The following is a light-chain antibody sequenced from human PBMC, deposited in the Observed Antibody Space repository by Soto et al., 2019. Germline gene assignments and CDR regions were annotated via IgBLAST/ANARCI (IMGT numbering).Light chain of an antibody. V-gene: IGLV2-14*01. CDR3: SSYTGRSTYV. J-gene: IGLJ1*01. CDR1: SSDVGGYNF. Sequence: QSVLTQPASVSGSPGQSITISCTGTSSDVGGYNFVSWYQQHPGKAPKLIIYDVSNRPSGVSYRFSGSKSGNTASLTISGLQAEGEADYYCSSYTGRSTYVFGPGNKVTV. CDR2: DVS.